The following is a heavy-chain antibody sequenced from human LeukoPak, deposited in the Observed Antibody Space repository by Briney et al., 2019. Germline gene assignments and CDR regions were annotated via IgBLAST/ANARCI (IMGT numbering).Heavy chain of an antibody. CDR3: AKLGGQEVYNYYVDV. CDR1: GFTCSSYA. J-gene: IGHJ6*03. Sequence: GGSLRHSCEACGFTCSSYAMSWVRQAPGKGLEWVSGLIDSSDITYYANSVTGRFTISRDNSKNTLYLQMNSLRAEDTAVYYCAKLGGQEVYNYYVDVWGKGTTVAVSS. D-gene: IGHD3-16*01. V-gene: IGHV3-23*01. CDR2: LIDSSDIT.